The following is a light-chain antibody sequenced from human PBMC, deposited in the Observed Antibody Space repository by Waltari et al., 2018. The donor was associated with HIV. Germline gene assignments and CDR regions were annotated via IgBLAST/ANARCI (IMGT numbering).Light chain of an antibody. Sequence: WYQKKAGQSPQLIINERNRRPSGVSNRFSASMSGDTTTLVISGSQSVDEADYFCQVWDDEFLNFGGGTRLTVL. CDR3: QVWDDEFLN. J-gene: IGLJ2*01. V-gene: IGLV3-21*01. CDR2: ERN.